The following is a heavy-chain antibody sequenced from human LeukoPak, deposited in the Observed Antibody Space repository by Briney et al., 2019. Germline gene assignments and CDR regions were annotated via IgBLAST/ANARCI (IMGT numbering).Heavy chain of an antibody. CDR1: GFTFSGSA. Sequence: PGGSLRLSCAASGFTFSGSAVNWVRQGSGKGLEWVGRVRSKPNSYATTYAASVKGRFTISRDDSKNTAYLQMSNLKTDDTAVYYCTTSGDYGDYVSDYWGQGTLVTVSS. J-gene: IGHJ4*02. CDR3: TTSGDYGDYVSDY. V-gene: IGHV3-73*01. D-gene: IGHD4-17*01. CDR2: VRSKPNSYAT.